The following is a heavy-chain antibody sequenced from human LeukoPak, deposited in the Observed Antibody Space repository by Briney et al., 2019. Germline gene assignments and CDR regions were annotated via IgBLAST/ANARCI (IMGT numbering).Heavy chain of an antibody. CDR3: ARVRYFDWSESYGMDV. CDR1: GGSISSSSYY. CDR2: IYYSGST. V-gene: IGHV4-39*07. J-gene: IGHJ6*02. Sequence: SETLSLTCTVSGGSISSSSYYWGWIRQPPGKGLEWIGSIYYSGSTYYNPFLKSRVTISVDTSKNQFSLKLSSVTAADTAVYYCARVRYFDWSESYGMDVWGQGTTVTVSS. D-gene: IGHD3-9*01.